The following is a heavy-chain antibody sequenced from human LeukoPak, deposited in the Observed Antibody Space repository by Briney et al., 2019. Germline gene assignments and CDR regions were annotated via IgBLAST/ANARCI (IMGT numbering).Heavy chain of an antibody. CDR1: GFTFSSYS. D-gene: IGHD3-10*01. V-gene: IGHV3-21*01. J-gene: IGHJ6*03. Sequence: GGSLRLSCAASGFTFSSYSMNWVRQAPGKGLEWVSSISSSSSYIYYADSVKGRFTISRDNAKNTLYLQMNSPRAEDTAVYYCAREYSLLWFGELSGPMDVWGKGTTVTISS. CDR3: AREYSLLWFGELSGPMDV. CDR2: ISSSSSYI.